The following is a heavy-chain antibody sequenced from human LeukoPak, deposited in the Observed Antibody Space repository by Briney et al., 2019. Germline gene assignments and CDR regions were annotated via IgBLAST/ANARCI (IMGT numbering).Heavy chain of an antibody. Sequence: SETLSLTCTVSGDSFSSHYWTWVRQPPGKGLEWIGYISYIGSTNYSPSLKSRVTISIDTSKNQFSLKLSSVTAADTAVYYCARDLVTVTKGFDIWGQGTMVSVSS. D-gene: IGHD4-17*01. V-gene: IGHV4-59*11. CDR3: ARDLVTVTKGFDI. CDR1: GDSFSSHY. J-gene: IGHJ3*02. CDR2: ISYIGST.